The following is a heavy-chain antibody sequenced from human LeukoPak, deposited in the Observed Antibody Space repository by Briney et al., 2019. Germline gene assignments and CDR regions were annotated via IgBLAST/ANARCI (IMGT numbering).Heavy chain of an antibody. Sequence: SETLSLICAVSGDSINSFDWWSWVRQSPARGLEWIGEIYHSGGTNYNPSLKSRVTISIDKSKNQLSLKLTSVTAADTAVYFCVGNGYYALDSWGQGTLVTVAS. V-gene: IGHV4-4*02. CDR3: VGNGYYALDS. D-gene: IGHD2/OR15-2a*01. J-gene: IGHJ4*02. CDR1: GDSINSFDW. CDR2: IYHSGGT.